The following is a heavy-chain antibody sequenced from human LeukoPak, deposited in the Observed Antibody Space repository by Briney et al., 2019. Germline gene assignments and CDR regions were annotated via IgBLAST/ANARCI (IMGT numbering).Heavy chain of an antibody. CDR3: VKALSSTVTTKKKFDY. CDR2: ISSNGGST. CDR1: GFTFSTYA. J-gene: IGHJ4*02. Sequence: PGGSLRLSCSAFGFTFSTYAMHWVRQAPGKGLEYVSGISSNGGSTYYADSVKDRLTISRDNSKNTLYLQMSSLRPEDTAIYYCVKALSSTVTTKKKFDYWGQGTLVTVSS. V-gene: IGHV3-64D*06. D-gene: IGHD4-17*01.